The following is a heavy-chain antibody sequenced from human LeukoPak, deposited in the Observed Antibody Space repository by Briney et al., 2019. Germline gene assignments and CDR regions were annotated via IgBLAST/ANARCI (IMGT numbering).Heavy chain of an antibody. V-gene: IGHV4-61*08. Sequence: SETLSLTCSVSGGSVSSDAYYWAWIRQPPGKGLEWIGSLHLDGSTYDNPSLTTGVPMSIDTSKSQFSLKLSSVTAADTAVYYCARARYYDFWSGYYTGAEYFQHWGQGTLVTVSS. CDR1: GGSVSSDAYY. CDR3: ARARYYDFWSGYYTGAEYFQH. CDR2: LHLDGST. D-gene: IGHD3-3*01. J-gene: IGHJ1*01.